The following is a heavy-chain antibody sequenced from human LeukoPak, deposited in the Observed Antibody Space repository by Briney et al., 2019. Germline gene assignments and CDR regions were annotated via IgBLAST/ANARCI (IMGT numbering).Heavy chain of an antibody. CDR3: ARRTRDGYNSVYRADNDI. CDR1: GYTFTSYG. V-gene: IGHV1-69*05. Sequence: GASVKVSCKASGYTFTSYGISWVRQAPGQGLEWMGGIIPIFGTANYAQKFQGRVTITTDESTSTAYMELSSLRSEDTAVYYCARRTRDGYNSVYRADNDIWGQGTMVTVSS. CDR2: IIPIFGTA. J-gene: IGHJ3*02. D-gene: IGHD5-24*01.